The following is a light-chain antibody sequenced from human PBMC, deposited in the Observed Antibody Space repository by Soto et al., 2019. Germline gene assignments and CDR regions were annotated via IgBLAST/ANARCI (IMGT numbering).Light chain of an antibody. V-gene: IGKV3-11*01. CDR2: GAF. CDR1: PSVTNF. J-gene: IGKJ5*01. CDR3: QQRNIWPPVT. Sequence: EIVLTQSPATLSLSPGERATLSCRASPSVTNFLAWYQQKPGQAPRLLIYGAFHRATGIPARFSGSGSGTAFTRTISSLEPEDSAIYYCQQRNIWPPVTFGQGTRLEIK.